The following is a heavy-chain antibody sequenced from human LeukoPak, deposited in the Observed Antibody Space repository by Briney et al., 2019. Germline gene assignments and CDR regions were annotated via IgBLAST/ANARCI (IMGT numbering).Heavy chain of an antibody. D-gene: IGHD4-17*01. CDR3: ARGLNRNDYGDYGY. V-gene: IGHV4-39*07. CDR1: GDSIRSSSYY. CDR2: SYYRGTT. Sequence: PSETLSLTCTVSGDSIRSSSYYWGWIRQPPGQGLEWIGSSYYRGTTYYNPSLKSRVTISVDTSKNQFSLTLNSVTAADTAVYYCARGLNRNDYGDYGYWGQGTLVTVSS. J-gene: IGHJ4*02.